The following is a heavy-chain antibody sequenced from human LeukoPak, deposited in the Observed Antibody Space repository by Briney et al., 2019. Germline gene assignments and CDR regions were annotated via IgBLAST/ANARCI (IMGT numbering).Heavy chain of an antibody. CDR3: AGCISKNCDDAIDI. D-gene: IGHD2-2*01. Sequence: AGGSLRLSYVASGFTFSKYWMSWVRQAPGKGLEWVANIKEDGSEKFYVDSVKGRSTISRDNGENSLYLQINSVRAEDTAVYYCAGCISKNCDDAIDIWGHGTMVTVSS. J-gene: IGHJ3*02. V-gene: IGHV3-7*01. CDR1: GFTFSKYW. CDR2: IKEDGSEK.